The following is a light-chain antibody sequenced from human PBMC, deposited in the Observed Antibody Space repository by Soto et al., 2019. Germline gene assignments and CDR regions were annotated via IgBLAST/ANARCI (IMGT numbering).Light chain of an antibody. CDR3: SSYTTSNTRQIV. CDR2: DVT. CDR1: SSDVGGYNY. V-gene: IGLV2-14*03. Sequence: QSALPQPASVSGSPGQSITISCTGTSSDVGGYNYVSWYQHHPGKAPKLIIYDVTSRPSGVSIRFSGSKSDNTASLTISGLQPEDEADYHCSSYTTSNTRQIVFGTVTKLSVL. J-gene: IGLJ1*01.